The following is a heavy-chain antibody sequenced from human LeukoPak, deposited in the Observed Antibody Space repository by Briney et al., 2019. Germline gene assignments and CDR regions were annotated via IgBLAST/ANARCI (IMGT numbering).Heavy chain of an antibody. D-gene: IGHD4-23*01. J-gene: IGHJ4*02. CDR2: IHYSGSS. V-gene: IGHV4-59*01. Sequence: SETLSLTCTVSGGSISSYYWTWIRQPPGKGLEWIGYIHYSGSSRSHPSLNSRVTMSVDTSKSQFSLKLTSVTAADTAVYYCARGRRTTVVTDFDYWGQGTLVTVSS. CDR3: ARGRRTTVVTDFDY. CDR1: GGSISSYY.